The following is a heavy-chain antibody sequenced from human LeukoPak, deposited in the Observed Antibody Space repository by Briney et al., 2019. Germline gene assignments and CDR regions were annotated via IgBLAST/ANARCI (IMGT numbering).Heavy chain of an antibody. Sequence: GGSLRLSCAASGFTFSSSAMSWVRQAPGKGLEWVSAISNNGGYTYYADSVQGRFTISRDNSKSTLCLQMNSLRAEDTAIYYCAKEDTQWLVLDYWGQGTLVTVST. D-gene: IGHD6-19*01. CDR3: AKEDTQWLVLDY. J-gene: IGHJ4*02. CDR1: GFTFSSSA. V-gene: IGHV3-23*01. CDR2: ISNNGGYT.